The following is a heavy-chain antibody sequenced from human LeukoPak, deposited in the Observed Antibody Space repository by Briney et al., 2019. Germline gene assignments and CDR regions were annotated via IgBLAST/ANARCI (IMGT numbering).Heavy chain of an antibody. J-gene: IGHJ6*02. V-gene: IGHV1-18*01. Sequence: ASVKVSCKASGYTFTSYGISWVRQAPGQGLEWMGWISAYNGNTNYAQKLQGRVTMTTDTSTSTAYMELRSLRSDDTAVYYCARDRFSLTNLNFSRVLRFLERGMDVWGQGTTVTVSS. CDR1: GYTFTSYG. CDR3: ARDRFSLTNLNFSRVLRFLERGMDV. CDR2: ISAYNGNT. D-gene: IGHD3-3*01.